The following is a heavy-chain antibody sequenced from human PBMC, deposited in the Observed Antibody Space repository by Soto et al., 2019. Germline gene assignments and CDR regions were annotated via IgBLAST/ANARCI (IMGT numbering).Heavy chain of an antibody. CDR1: GGTFSSYT. V-gene: IGHV1-69*02. CDR3: ARGSGRYGRDWFDP. D-gene: IGHD1-26*01. Sequence: SVKVSCKASGGTFSSYTISWVRQAPGQGLEWMGRIIPILGIANYAQKFQGRVTITADKSTSTAYMELSSLRSEDTAVYYCARGSGRYGRDWFDPWGQGTPVTVSS. CDR2: IIPILGIA. J-gene: IGHJ5*02.